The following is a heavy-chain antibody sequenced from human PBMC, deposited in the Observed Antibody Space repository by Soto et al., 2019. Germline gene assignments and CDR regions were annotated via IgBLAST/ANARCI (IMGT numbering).Heavy chain of an antibody. J-gene: IGHJ3*02. D-gene: IGHD1-26*01. V-gene: IGHV5-51*01. CDR3: ARHPYSGYAFDI. Sequence: GESLKISCKGSGYTFTNYWIGWVRQMPGKGLEWMGIIYPGDSDTKYNPSFQGQVTISADKSITTTYLRWTSLKASDTAMYYCARHPYSGYAFDIWGQGTIVTV. CDR2: IYPGDSDT. CDR1: GYTFTNYW.